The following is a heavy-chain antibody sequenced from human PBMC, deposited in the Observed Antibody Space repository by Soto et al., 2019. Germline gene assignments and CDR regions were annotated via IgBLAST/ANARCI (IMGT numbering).Heavy chain of an antibody. V-gene: IGHV1-18*01. CDR2: ISGYDGRT. D-gene: IGHD2-21*02. Sequence: QVHLVQSGAEVKKPGASVKVSCKTSGYTFTRYGISWVRQAPGQGLAWMGWISGYDGRTNFAQKVQDRVTMTTDKSTSTVYMELRSLSSDDTAVYYCAREGDVPYYYYGMDVWGQGTTVTVSS. CDR1: GYTFTRYG. CDR3: AREGDVPYYYYGMDV. J-gene: IGHJ6*02.